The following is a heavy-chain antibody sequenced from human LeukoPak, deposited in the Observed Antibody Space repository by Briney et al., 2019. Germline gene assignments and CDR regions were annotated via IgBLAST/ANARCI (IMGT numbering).Heavy chain of an antibody. D-gene: IGHD3-3*01. V-gene: IGHV3-7*03. Sequence: GGSLRLSCAASGFTFSSYWMSWVRQAPGKGLEWVANIKQDGSEKYYVDSVKGRCTISRDNAKNSLYLQMNSLRAEDTAVYYCASPTYYDFWSGYYTPDYWGQGTLVTVSS. CDR2: IKQDGSEK. CDR1: GFTFSSYW. J-gene: IGHJ4*02. CDR3: ASPTYYDFWSGYYTPDY.